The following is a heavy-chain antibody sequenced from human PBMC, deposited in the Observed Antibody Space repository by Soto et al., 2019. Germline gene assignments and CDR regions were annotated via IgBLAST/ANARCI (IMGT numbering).Heavy chain of an antibody. CDR1: GYTFTSYG. Sequence: QVQLVQSGADVKKPGASVKVSCKASGYTFTSYGISWVRQAPGQGLEWMGWISAYNGNTNYAQKLQGRVTMTTDTFTSTAYMELRILRSDDTAVYYCARGARITMVRGVGWFDPWGQGTLVTVSS. D-gene: IGHD3-10*01. CDR2: ISAYNGNT. V-gene: IGHV1-18*01. J-gene: IGHJ5*02. CDR3: ARGARITMVRGVGWFDP.